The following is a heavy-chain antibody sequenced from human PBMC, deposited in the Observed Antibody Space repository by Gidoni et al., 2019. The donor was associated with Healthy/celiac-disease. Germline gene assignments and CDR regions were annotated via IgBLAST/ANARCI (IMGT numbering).Heavy chain of an antibody. V-gene: IGHV3-30*04. CDR2: ISYDGSNK. CDR1: GFTLSSYS. CDR3: ARDRVSCGSSWLTPCWYFDL. J-gene: IGHJ2*01. D-gene: IGHD6-13*01. Sequence: QVQLVESGGGVVQPGRSLRLSCAASGFTLSSYSMHWVRQAPGKGLEWVAVISYDGSNKYYADSVKGRFTISRDNSKNTLYLQMNSLRAEDTAVYYCARDRVSCGSSWLTPCWYFDLWGRGTLVTVSS.